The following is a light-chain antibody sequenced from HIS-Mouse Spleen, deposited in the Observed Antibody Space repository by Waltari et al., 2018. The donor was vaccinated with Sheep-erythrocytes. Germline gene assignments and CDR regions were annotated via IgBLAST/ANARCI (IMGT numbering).Light chain of an antibody. V-gene: IGKV3-15*01. CDR3: QQYNNWPPPYT. Sequence: QSVSSNLAWYQQKPGQAPRLLIYGASTRATGTPARFSGSGSGTEFTLTISSMQSEDFAVYYCQQYNNWPPPYTFGQGTKLEIK. CDR1: QSVSSN. J-gene: IGKJ2*01. CDR2: GAS.